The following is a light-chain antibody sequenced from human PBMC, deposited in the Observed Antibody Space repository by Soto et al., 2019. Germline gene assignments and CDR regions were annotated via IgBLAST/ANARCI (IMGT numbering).Light chain of an antibody. CDR2: EVS. Sequence: QSALTQPASVSGSPGQSITISCTGTSSDVGGYNYVSWYQQHPGKAPKLMIYEVSNRPSGVSNRFSGSKSGNTASLTISGLQPEDEADYYCSSHTSSSLGVFGAGTKLTVL. V-gene: IGLV2-14*01. J-gene: IGLJ1*01. CDR3: SSHTSSSLGV. CDR1: SSDVGGYNY.